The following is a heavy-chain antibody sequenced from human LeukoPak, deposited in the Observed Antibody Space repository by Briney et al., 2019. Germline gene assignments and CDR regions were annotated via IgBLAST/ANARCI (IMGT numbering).Heavy chain of an antibody. J-gene: IGHJ4*02. CDR1: GYTFTSYG. D-gene: IGHD2-2*01. CDR2: ISAYNGNT. V-gene: IGHV1-18*04. CDR3: ARGLDCSSTSCLCDY. Sequence: ASVKVSCKASGYTFTSYGISWVGQAPGQGLEWMGWISAYNGNTNYAQKLQGRVTMTTDTSTSTAYMELRSLRSDDTAVYYCARGLDCSSTSCLCDYWGQGTLVTVSS.